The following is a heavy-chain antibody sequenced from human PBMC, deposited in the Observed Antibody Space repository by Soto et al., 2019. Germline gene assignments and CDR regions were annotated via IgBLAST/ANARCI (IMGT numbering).Heavy chain of an antibody. Sequence: PSETLSLTCTVSGGSASGGSYFWSWVRQPPGKGLEWIGYFYYSGSTKYNPSLKSRVTILEDTSKNQFSLKLNSVTAADTAVYYCAREGRMGTFDYWGQGALVTVSS. D-gene: IGHD1-1*01. CDR2: FYYSGST. V-gene: IGHV4-61*01. J-gene: IGHJ4*02. CDR1: GGSASGGSYF. CDR3: AREGRMGTFDY.